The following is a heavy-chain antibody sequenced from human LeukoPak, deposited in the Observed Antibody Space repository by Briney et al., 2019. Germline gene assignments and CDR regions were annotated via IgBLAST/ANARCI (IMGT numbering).Heavy chain of an antibody. CDR2: IKSKTDGGTT. J-gene: IGHJ6*03. Sequence: GGSLRLACAAAGFTVSKAWMSWVRQAPGKGLEWVGRIKSKTDGGTTGDAAPVKRRFTISRDDSKNTLYLQMHSLKTADTAVYYCTTVPYRGYDYYYSYYMDVWGKGTPVTISS. D-gene: IGHD5-12*01. CDR3: TTVPYRGYDYYYSYYMDV. V-gene: IGHV3-15*01. CDR1: GFTVSKAW.